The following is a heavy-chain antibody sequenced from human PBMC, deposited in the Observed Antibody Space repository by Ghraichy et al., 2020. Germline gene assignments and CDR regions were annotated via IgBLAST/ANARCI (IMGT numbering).Heavy chain of an antibody. CDR2: IKQDGSEK. CDR1: GFTFSSYW. CDR3: ARGIAMVRGVMSDAFDI. J-gene: IGHJ3*02. V-gene: IGHV3-7*01. D-gene: IGHD3-10*01. Sequence: AGSLRLSCAASGFTFSSYWMNWVRQAPGKGLEWVANIKQDGSEKYYVDSVKGRFTISRDNAKNSLFLQMNSLRAEDTAVFYCARGIAMVRGVMSDAFDIWGQGTMVTVSS.